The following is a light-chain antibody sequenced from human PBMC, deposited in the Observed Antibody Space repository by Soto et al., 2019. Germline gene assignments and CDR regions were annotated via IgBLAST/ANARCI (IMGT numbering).Light chain of an antibody. V-gene: IGKV3-20*01. CDR2: GAS. Sequence: EIVLTQSPGTLSLSPGERATLSCRASQSVSSTFLAWYQQKPGQAPGLLLFGASNRASGIPDRFAGSGSGTDFTLTISRLEPEDFAVYSCQQYGSSPPTVGGGTKVDSK. J-gene: IGKJ4*01. CDR3: QQYGSSPPT. CDR1: QSVSSTF.